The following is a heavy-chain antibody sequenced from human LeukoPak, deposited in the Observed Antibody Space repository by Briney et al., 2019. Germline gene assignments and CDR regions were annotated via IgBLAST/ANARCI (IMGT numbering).Heavy chain of an antibody. Sequence: SVKVSCKASGGTCSSYSICWVRQAPGQGLEWMGGIIPIFGTANYAQKFQGRVTITTDESTSTAYMELSSLRSEDTAVYYCARARVVPGYYYYYMDVWGKGTTVTVSS. J-gene: IGHJ6*03. D-gene: IGHD2-15*01. CDR2: IIPIFGTA. CDR3: ARARVVPGYYYYYMDV. V-gene: IGHV1-69*05. CDR1: GGTCSSYS.